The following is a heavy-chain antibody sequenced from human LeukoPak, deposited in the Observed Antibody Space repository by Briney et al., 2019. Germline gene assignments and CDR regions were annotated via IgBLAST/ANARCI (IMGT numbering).Heavy chain of an antibody. D-gene: IGHD3-22*01. CDR2: IRGSGGST. Sequence: GGSLRLSCAASGFIFTNYVMSWVRQAPGKGLKWVSSIRGSGGSTYYADSVKGRFTISRDDSKSTLFLEMNSLRAEDTAVYYCARDKGDYDTSGSLFVFGGQGTLVTVSS. CDR3: ARDKGDYDTSGSLFVF. J-gene: IGHJ4*02. V-gene: IGHV3-23*01. CDR1: GFIFTNYV.